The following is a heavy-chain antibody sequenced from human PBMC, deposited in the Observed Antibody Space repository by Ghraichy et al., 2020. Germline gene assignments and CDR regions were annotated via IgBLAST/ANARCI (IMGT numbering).Heavy chain of an antibody. D-gene: IGHD5-24*01. J-gene: IGHJ4*02. V-gene: IGHV3-23*01. CDR3: AKVRWLQSYYVDY. CDR1: GFTFRTYA. Sequence: ESLNISCTASGFTFRTYAMTWVRQAPGKGLEWVSGTSGSGGSTYYAESVKGRFTISRDNSKNTLYLQMNSLRGEDTAFYYCAKVRWLQSYYVDYWGQGTLVTVSS. CDR2: TSGSGGST.